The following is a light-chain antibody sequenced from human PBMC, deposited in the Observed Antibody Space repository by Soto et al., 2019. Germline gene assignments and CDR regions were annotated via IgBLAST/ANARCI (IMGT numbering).Light chain of an antibody. V-gene: IGLV2-8*01. CDR1: SSDVGGYDY. Sequence: HSVLTQPASVSGSPGQSITISCTGTSSDVGGYDYVSWYQQHPGKAPKLMIYEVSKRPSGVPDRFSGSKSGNTASLTVSGLQAEDEADYYCSSYAGSSTYVFGTGTKLTVL. CDR3: SSYAGSSTYV. CDR2: EVS. J-gene: IGLJ1*01.